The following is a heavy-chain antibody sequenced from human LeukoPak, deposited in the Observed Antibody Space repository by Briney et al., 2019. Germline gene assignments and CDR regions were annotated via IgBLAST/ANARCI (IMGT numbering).Heavy chain of an antibody. CDR2: IYPGDSDT. CDR1: GYSIATYW. CDR3: ARGYSYPKGWDY. D-gene: IGHD5-18*01. V-gene: IGHV5-51*01. Sequence: GESLKISCKGSGYSIATYWIGWVRQLPGKGLEWMGIIYPGDSDTKYSPSFQGQVTISADMSISTAYLQWSSLKASDTAMYYCARGYSYPKGWDYWGQGTLVTVSS. J-gene: IGHJ4*02.